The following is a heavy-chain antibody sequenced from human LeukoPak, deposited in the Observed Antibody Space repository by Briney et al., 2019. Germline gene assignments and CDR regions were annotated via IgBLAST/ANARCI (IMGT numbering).Heavy chain of an antibody. J-gene: IGHJ4*02. CDR2: IYYSGST. V-gene: IGHV4-59*12. D-gene: IGHD3-22*01. Sequence: SETLSLTCTVSGGSISSYYWSWIRQPPGKGLEWIGYIYYSGSTYYNPSLKSRVAISVDTSKNQFSLTVSSVTVADTAVYYCTRDVPRSSGYPDNWGQGTLVTVSS. CDR3: TRDVPRSSGYPDN. CDR1: GGSISSYY.